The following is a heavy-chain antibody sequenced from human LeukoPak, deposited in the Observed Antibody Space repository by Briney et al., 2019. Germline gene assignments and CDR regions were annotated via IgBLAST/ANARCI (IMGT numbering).Heavy chain of an antibody. CDR2: IYYSGST. CDR1: GGSISSYY. Sequence: PSETLSLTCTVSGGSISSYYWSWIRQPPGKGLEWIGYIYYSGSTNYNPSLKSRVTISVDTSKNQFSLKLSSVTAADTAVYYCARLTMIVVLFDLWGRGTLVTVSS. V-gene: IGHV4-59*01. CDR3: ARLTMIVVLFDL. J-gene: IGHJ2*01. D-gene: IGHD3-22*01.